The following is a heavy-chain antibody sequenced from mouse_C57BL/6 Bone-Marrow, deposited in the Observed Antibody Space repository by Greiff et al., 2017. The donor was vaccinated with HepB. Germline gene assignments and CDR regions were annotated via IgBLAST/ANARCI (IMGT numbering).Heavy chain of an antibody. CDR2: IDPSDSYT. J-gene: IGHJ2*01. CDR1: GYTFTSYW. Sequence: QVQLQQPGAELVRPGTSVKLSCKASGYTFTSYWMHWVKQRPGQGLEWIGVIDPSDSYTNYNQKFKGKATLTVDTSSSTAYMQLSSLTSGDSAVYYCAREDPCYGSSFDYWGQGTTLTVSS. CDR3: AREDPCYGSSFDY. D-gene: IGHD1-1*01. V-gene: IGHV1-59*01.